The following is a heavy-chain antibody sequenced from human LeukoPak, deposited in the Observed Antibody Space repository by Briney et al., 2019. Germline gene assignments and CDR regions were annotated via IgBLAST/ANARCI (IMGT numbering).Heavy chain of an antibody. J-gene: IGHJ5*02. CDR2: IYYTEGT. CDR1: GGSFSGYY. V-gene: IGHV4-34*01. Sequence: PSETLSLTCAVYGGSFSGYYWSWIRQPPGKGLEWIGEIYYTEGTNYNPSLKSRVTISVDTSKNQFSLKLTSVTAADTAVYYCARGRTYYDSSGYYYVWFDPWGQGTLVTVSS. D-gene: IGHD3-22*01. CDR3: ARGRTYYDSSGYYYVWFDP.